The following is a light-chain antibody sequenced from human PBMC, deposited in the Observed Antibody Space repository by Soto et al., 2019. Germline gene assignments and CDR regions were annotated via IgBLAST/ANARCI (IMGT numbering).Light chain of an antibody. Sequence: DIQMAQSPSTLSASVGERVIISCRASQSISSWLAWYQQKPGKAPKLLIYKASSLESGVPSRFSGSGSGTDFTLKISGLEAEDVGVYYCMQSAHWPWTFGPGTKVDIK. J-gene: IGKJ1*01. CDR1: QSISSW. V-gene: IGKV1-5*03. CDR3: MQSAHWPWT. CDR2: KAS.